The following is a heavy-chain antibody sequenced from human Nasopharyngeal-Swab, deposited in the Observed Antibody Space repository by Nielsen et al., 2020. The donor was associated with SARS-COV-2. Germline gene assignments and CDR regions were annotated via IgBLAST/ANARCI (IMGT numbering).Heavy chain of an antibody. D-gene: IGHD4-17*01. CDR1: GGSFSGYY. V-gene: IGHV4-34*01. J-gene: IGHJ2*01. CDR3: ATSYGDPDWYFDL. CDR2: INHSGST. Sequence: SETLSLTCAVYGGSFSGYYWSWIRQPPGKGLEWIGEINHSGSTNYNPSLKSRVTISVDKSKNQFSLKLSSVTAADTAVYYCATSYGDPDWYFDLWGRGTLVTVSS.